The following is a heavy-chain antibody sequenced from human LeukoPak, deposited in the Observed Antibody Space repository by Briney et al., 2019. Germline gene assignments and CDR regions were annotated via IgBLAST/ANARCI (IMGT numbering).Heavy chain of an antibody. V-gene: IGHV3-9*01. CDR3: AKDKGGVVAPAAIFDY. Sequence: QTGGSLRLSCAASGFTFDDYAMHWVRQAPGKGLEWVSGISWNSGSIGYADSVKGRFTISRDNAKNSLYLQMNSLRAEDTALYYCAKDKGGVVAPAAIFDYWGQGTLVTVSS. D-gene: IGHD2-2*01. CDR2: ISWNSGSI. J-gene: IGHJ4*02. CDR1: GFTFDDYA.